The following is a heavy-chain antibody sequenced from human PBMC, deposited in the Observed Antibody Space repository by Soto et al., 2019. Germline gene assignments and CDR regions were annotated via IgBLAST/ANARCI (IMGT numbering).Heavy chain of an antibody. Sequence: SETLSLTCTVSGGSISSSSYYWGWIRQPPGKGLEWIGSIYYSGSTYYNPSLKSRVTISVDTSENQFSLKLSSVTAADTAVYYCASPYYYGSGSYYNRVDYYGMDVWGQGTTVTVSS. D-gene: IGHD3-10*01. CDR1: GGSISSSSYY. J-gene: IGHJ6*02. CDR3: ASPYYYGSGSYYNRVDYYGMDV. V-gene: IGHV4-39*01. CDR2: IYYSGST.